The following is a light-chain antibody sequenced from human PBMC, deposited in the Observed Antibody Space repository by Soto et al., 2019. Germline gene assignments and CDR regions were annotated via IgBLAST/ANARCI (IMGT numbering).Light chain of an antibody. V-gene: IGKV1-39*01. CDR2: TAS. Sequence: DIQMTQSPSSLSASVGDRVTITCRASQSISRSLNWYQQKPGKAPKLLIYTASSLQSGVPSRFSGSGSGKDFTLTISNLQPEDFATYYCQQSYSTPPDTFGQGTKREIK. CDR3: QQSYSTPPDT. CDR1: QSISRS. J-gene: IGKJ2*01.